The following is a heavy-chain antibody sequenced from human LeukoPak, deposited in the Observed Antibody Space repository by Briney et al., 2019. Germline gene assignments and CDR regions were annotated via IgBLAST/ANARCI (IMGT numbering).Heavy chain of an antibody. CDR3: ARDRGAWYGYYYYYMDV. CDR1: GGYISSGSYY. CDR2: IYTSGST. J-gene: IGHJ6*03. V-gene: IGHV4-61*02. Sequence: SETLSLTCTVSGGYISSGSYYWSWIRQPAGKGLEWIGRIYTSGSTNYNPSLKSRVTISVDTSKNQFSLKLSSVTAADTAVYYCARDRGAWYGYYYYYMDVWGKGTTVTISS. D-gene: IGHD3-10*01.